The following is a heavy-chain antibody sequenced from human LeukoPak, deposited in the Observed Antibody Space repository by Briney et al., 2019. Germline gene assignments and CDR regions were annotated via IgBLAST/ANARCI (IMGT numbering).Heavy chain of an antibody. CDR2: ISYDGSNK. CDR3: AKADYDYVWGSYPKGAFDI. Sequence: GGSLRLSCAASGFTFSSYGMHWVRQAPGKGLEWAAVISYDGSNKYYADSVKGRFTISRDNSKNTLYLQMNSLRAEDTAVYYCAKADYDYVWGSYPKGAFDIWGQGTMVTVSS. D-gene: IGHD3-16*02. J-gene: IGHJ3*02. V-gene: IGHV3-30*18. CDR1: GFTFSSYG.